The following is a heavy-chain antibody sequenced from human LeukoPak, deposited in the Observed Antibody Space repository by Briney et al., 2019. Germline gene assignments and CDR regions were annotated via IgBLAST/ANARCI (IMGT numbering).Heavy chain of an antibody. D-gene: IGHD3-3*01. CDR3: ARGAYDFWSGYYYPGYYYYMDV. Sequence: SETLSLTCTVSNGSINSYYGSWIRQPPGKGLEWIGNIYYTGSTIYNPSLQSRVSFSLDTSKNQFSLRLTSVTAADTAVYYCARGAYDFWSGYYYPGYYYYMDVWGKGTTVTVSS. CDR1: NGSINSYY. V-gene: IGHV4-59*12. J-gene: IGHJ6*03. CDR2: IYYTGST.